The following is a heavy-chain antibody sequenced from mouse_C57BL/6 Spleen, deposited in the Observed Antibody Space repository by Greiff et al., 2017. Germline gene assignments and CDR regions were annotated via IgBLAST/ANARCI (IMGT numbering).Heavy chain of an antibody. V-gene: IGHV3-6*01. J-gene: IGHJ3*01. CDR1: GYSITSGYY. CDR3: AREEED. CDR2: ISYDGSN. Sequence: EVKLLESGPGLVKPSQSLSLTCSVTGYSITSGYYWNWIRQFPGNKLEWMGYISYDGSNNYNPSLKNRISITRDTSKNQFFLKLNSVTTEDTATYYCAREEEDWGQGTLVTVSA.